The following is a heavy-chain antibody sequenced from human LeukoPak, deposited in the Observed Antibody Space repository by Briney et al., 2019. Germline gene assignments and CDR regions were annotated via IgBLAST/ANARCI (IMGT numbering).Heavy chain of an antibody. CDR2: ISGSGGST. CDR3: AKDPGGYCSSTSCDQHFDY. CDR1: GGSISSSSYY. J-gene: IGHJ4*02. V-gene: IGHV3-23*01. D-gene: IGHD2-2*01. Sequence: ETLSLTCTVSGGSISSSSYYWGWIRQPPGKGLEWVSAISGSGGSTYYADSVEGRFTISRDNSKNTLYLQMNSLRAEDTAVYYCAKDPGGYCSSTSCDQHFDYWGQGTLVTVSS.